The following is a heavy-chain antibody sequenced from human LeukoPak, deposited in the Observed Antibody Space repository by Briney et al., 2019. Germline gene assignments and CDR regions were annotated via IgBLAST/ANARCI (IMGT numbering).Heavy chain of an antibody. CDR3: LAQYYFDY. J-gene: IGHJ4*02. CDR2: ITSKGDGGTT. CDR1: GFTLSDAY. Sequence: GGSLRLSCAASGFTLSDAYMTWVRQTPGKGLEWVGRITSKGDGGTTHYAAPVKGRFIISRDDSKGTLYLQLNSLRTDDTAVYYCLAQYYFDYRGRGTLVTVSS. D-gene: IGHD5-24*01. V-gene: IGHV3-15*01.